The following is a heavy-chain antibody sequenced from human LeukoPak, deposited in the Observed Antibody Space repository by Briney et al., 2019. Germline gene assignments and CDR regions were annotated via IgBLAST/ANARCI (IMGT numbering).Heavy chain of an antibody. CDR1: GFTFSDYY. V-gene: IGHV3-11*04. CDR2: ISSSGSTI. CDR3: ARDPSYGDYVGNFDY. Sequence: GRSLRLSCAASGFTFSDYYMSWIRQAPGKGLEWVSYISSSGSTIYYADSVKGRFTISRDNAKNSLYLQMNSLRAEDTAVYYCARDPSYGDYVGNFDYWGQGTLVTVSS. J-gene: IGHJ4*02. D-gene: IGHD4-17*01.